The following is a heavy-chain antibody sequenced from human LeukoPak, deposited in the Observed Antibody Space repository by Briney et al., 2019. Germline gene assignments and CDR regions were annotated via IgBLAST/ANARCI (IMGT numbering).Heavy chain of an antibody. V-gene: IGHV1-2*02. Sequence: ASVKLSCKASGYTFSGYYMHWVRQARGQGLEWMGWINPNSGGTNDAQKFQGRVTMTRDTSISTAYMELSRLRSDDTAVYYCARGDYGDYWGQGTLVTVSS. J-gene: IGHJ4*02. CDR1: GYTFSGYY. CDR2: INPNSGGT. CDR3: ARGDYGDY.